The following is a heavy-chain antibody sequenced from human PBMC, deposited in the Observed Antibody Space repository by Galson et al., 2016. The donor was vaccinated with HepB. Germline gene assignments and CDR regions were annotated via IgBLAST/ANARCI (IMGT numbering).Heavy chain of an antibody. Sequence: TLSLTCSVSGDSISSDSYYWTWIRQHPTQGLEWPGYIDYRGRASSNPPLKRRVAISADTSKNQVSLRLSSVTAADTAVYYCARVIPAGIGAPHIASNWLDPWCQGTLVTVSS. CDR1: GDSISSDSYY. D-gene: IGHD1-26*01. CDR3: ARVIPAGIGAPHIASNWLDP. CDR2: IDYRGRA. V-gene: IGHV4-31*03. J-gene: IGHJ5*02.